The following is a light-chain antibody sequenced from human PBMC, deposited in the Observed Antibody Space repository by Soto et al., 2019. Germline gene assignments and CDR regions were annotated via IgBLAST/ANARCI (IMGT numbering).Light chain of an antibody. V-gene: IGKV3-15*01. Sequence: EIVMTQSPATLSVSPGERATLSCRASQSVSSNLAWYQQKPGQAPRLLIYGASTRATGIPARFSGSGSGTEFTPTISSLQSEDFAVYYCHQYKNWPPYTFGQGTKLEIK. CDR3: HQYKNWPPYT. J-gene: IGKJ2*01. CDR2: GAS. CDR1: QSVSSN.